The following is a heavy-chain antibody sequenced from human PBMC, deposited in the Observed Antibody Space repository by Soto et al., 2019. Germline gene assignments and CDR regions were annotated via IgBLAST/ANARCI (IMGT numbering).Heavy chain of an antibody. V-gene: IGHV1-18*04. D-gene: IGHD3-10*01. Sequence: QVQLVQSGPAVKKPGASVKVSCKASGYIFASYGISWVRQAPGQGLAWVGWLSPFTGKADYAQQFQGIVTMTADTSTNTAFMELRSLRSDDTAVYYCARDPRYYCSGYDYSDSWGQGTLVTVSS. CDR3: ARDPRYYCSGYDYSDS. CDR2: LSPFTGKA. J-gene: IGHJ4*02. CDR1: GYIFASYG.